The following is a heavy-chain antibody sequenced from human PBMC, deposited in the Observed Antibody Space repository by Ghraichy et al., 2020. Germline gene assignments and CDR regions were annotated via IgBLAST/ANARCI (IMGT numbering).Heavy chain of an antibody. CDR1: GGSISSSSYY. Sequence: SETLSLTCTVSGGSISSSSYYWGWIRQPPGKGLEWIGSIYYSGSTYYNPSLKSRVTISVDTSKNQFSLKLSSVTAADTAVYYCARHSGDLPAAIRGGYYFDYWGHGTLVTVSS. CDR3: ARHSGDLPAAIRGGYYFDY. D-gene: IGHD2-2*02. CDR2: IYYSGST. V-gene: IGHV4-39*01. J-gene: IGHJ4*01.